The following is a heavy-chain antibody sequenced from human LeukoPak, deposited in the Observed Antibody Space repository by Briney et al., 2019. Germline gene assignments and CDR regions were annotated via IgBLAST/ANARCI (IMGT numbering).Heavy chain of an antibody. D-gene: IGHD3-16*01. CDR3: ARLHYDYVWGGGDY. V-gene: IGHV4-39*07. CDR1: GGSISSSSYY. Sequence: PSETLSLTCTVSGGSISSSSYYWGWIRQPPGKGLEWIGSIYYSGSTYYNPSLKSRVTISVDTSKNQFSLKLSSVTAADTAVYYCARLHYDYVWGGGDYWGQGTLVTVSS. CDR2: IYYSGST. J-gene: IGHJ4*02.